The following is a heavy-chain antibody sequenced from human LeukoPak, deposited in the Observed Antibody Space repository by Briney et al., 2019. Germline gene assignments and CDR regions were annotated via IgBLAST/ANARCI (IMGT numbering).Heavy chain of an antibody. CDR3: ASTYASGSYPFDY. V-gene: IGHV3-30*03. CDR1: GFTFSSYG. D-gene: IGHD3-10*01. CDR2: ISYDGSNK. Sequence: GGSLRLSCAASGFTFSSYGMHWVRQAPGKGLEWVAVISYDGSNKYYADSVKGRFTISRDNSKNTLYLQMNSLRAEDRAVYYCASTYASGSYPFDYWGQGTLVTVSS. J-gene: IGHJ4*02.